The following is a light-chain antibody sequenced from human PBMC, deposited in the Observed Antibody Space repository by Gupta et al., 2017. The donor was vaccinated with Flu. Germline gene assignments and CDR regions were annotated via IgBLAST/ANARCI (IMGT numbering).Light chain of an antibody. CDR3: QQIDSTPPIT. V-gene: IGKV1-39*01. J-gene: IGKJ5*01. CDR1: QSISSY. CDR2: AAS. Sequence: DIQMTQSPSSLSASVGDRVTITCRASQSISSYLNWYQQKPGKAPKLLIYAASSLQSGVPSRFSGSGSGTDFTLTISSLQPEDFATYYCQQIDSTPPITFGQGTRTEIK.